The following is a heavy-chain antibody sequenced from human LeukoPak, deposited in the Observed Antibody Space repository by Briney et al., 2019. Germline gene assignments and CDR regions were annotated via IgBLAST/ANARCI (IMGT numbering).Heavy chain of an antibody. CDR3: ARGNYFGSGSLYNWFDP. CDR1: GDSVSSSTYY. V-gene: IGHV4-61*01. J-gene: IGHJ5*02. Sequence: SETLSLTCSVSGDSVSSSTYYWSWIRQPPGKGLEWIAYIYHSGSTNYNPSLKSRVTTSVHTAKNQFSLKLSSVTAADTAVYYCARGNYFGSGSLYNWFDPWGQGTLVTVSS. CDR2: IYHSGST. D-gene: IGHD3-10*01.